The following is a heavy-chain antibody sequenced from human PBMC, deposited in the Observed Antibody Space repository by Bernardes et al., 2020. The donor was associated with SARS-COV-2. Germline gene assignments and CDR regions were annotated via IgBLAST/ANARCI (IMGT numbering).Heavy chain of an antibody. J-gene: IGHJ6*02. CDR3: VGSSCGIDCYIGGLRSWDYGMDV. V-gene: IGHV4-39*01. CDR1: GGSISSSSYY. CDR2: FYSSGST. Sequence: TLSLTCTVSGGSISSSSYYWGWIRQPPGKGLEWIGSFYSSGSTYYNPSLQSRLTKSVDTSKNQFSLRLTSVTAADTAVYYCVGSSCGIDCYIGGLRSWDYGMDVWGQGTTVTVSS. D-gene: IGHD2-21*02.